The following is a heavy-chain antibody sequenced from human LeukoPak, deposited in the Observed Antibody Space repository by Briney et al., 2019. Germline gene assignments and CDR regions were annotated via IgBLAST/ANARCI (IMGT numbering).Heavy chain of an antibody. J-gene: IGHJ6*03. CDR1: GFTFSSYW. CDR3: ARSRQHDFRSGFSYYYYYYMDV. CDR2: IKQDGSEK. V-gene: IGHV3-7*01. D-gene: IGHD3-3*01. Sequence: GGSLRLSCAASGFTFSSYWMSWVRQAPGKGLEWVANIKQDGSEKYCVDSVKGRFTISRDNAKNSLFLQMNSLRAEDTAVYYCARSRQHDFRSGFSYYYYYYMDVWGKGTTVTVSS.